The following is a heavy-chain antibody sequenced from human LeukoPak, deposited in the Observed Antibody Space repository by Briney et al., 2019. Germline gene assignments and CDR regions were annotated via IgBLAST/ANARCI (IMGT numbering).Heavy chain of an antibody. CDR3: AKDVSVYQLLLDAFDI. CDR1: GFTFSSYA. Sequence: GESLRLSCAASGFTFSSYAMSWVRQAPGKGLEWVSALSGSGSATYYADSVKGRFTISRDNSKNTLYLQMNSLRAEDTAVYYCAKDVSVYQLLLDAFDIWGQGTMVTVSS. CDR2: LSGSGSAT. J-gene: IGHJ3*02. D-gene: IGHD2-2*01. V-gene: IGHV3-23*01.